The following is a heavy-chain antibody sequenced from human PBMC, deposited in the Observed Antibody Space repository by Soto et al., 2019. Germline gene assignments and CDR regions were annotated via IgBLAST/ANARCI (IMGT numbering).Heavy chain of an antibody. CDR1: GFTFSSYW. J-gene: IGHJ3*02. CDR3: ARDQYYYDSSGPGAFDN. Sequence: GGSLRLSCAASGFTFSSYWMSRVRQAPGKGLEWVANIKQDGSEKYYVDSVKGRFTISRDNAKNSLYLQMNSLRAEDTAVYYCARDQYYYDSSGPGAFDNWGQGTMVTVSS. V-gene: IGHV3-7*03. CDR2: IKQDGSEK. D-gene: IGHD3-22*01.